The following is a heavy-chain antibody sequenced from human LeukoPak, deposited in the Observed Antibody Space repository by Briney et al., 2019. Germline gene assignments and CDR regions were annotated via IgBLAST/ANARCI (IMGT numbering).Heavy chain of an antibody. J-gene: IGHJ5*02. D-gene: IGHD2-2*01. CDR2: IYPGDSDT. CDR3: ARQPAATTIRPYNWFDP. CDR1: GYSFTSYW. V-gene: IGHV5-51*01. Sequence: GESLKLSCKGSGYSFTSYWIGWVRQMPGKGLEWMGIIYPGDSDTRYSPSFQGQVTISADKSISTAYLQWSSLKASDTAMYYCARQPAATTIRPYNWFDPWGQGTLVTVSS.